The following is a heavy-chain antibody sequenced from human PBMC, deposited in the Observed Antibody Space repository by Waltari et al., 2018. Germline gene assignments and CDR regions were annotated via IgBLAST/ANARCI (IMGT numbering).Heavy chain of an antibody. J-gene: IGHJ4*02. CDR1: GYTFTGYY. Sequence: QVQLVPSGAEVKNPGASVQVSCKASGYTFTGYYMHWVRQAHGQGLEWMGWSNPNSGGTSYAQNFQVRVTMTRDTSMSTACVELSRLRSEDTAVYYCAIRRKDSGDSEVFDYWGQGTLVTVSS. CDR3: AIRRKDSGDSEVFDY. V-gene: IGHV1-2*02. CDR2: SNPNSGGT. D-gene: IGHD4-17*01.